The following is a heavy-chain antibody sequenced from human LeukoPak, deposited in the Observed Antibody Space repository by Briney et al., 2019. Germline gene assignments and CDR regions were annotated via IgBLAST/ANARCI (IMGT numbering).Heavy chain of an antibody. V-gene: IGHV4-39*07. CDR1: GGSISSSSYY. CDR3: ARVDGYCSSTSCDGWFDP. J-gene: IGHJ5*02. Sequence: SETLSLTCTVSGGSISSSSYYWGWIRQPPGKGLEWIGSIYYSGSTYYNPSLKSRVTISVDTSKNQFSLKLSSVTAADTAVYYCARVDGYCSSTSCDGWFDPWGQGTLVTVSS. D-gene: IGHD2-2*01. CDR2: IYYSGST.